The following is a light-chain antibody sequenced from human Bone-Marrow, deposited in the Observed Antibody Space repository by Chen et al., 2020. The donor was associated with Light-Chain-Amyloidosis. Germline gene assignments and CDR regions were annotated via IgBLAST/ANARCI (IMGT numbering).Light chain of an antibody. J-gene: IGLJ1*01. CDR3: SSYTITNTLV. Sequence: QSALTQPASVSGSPGQSITISCTGTSSDVGGDNHVSWYQQHPDKAPKLMIYEVTNRPSWVPDRFSGSKSDNTASLTSAGLQTEDEADYVCSSYTITNTLVVGSVTRVTFL. CDR2: EVT. V-gene: IGLV2-14*01. CDR1: SSDVGGDNH.